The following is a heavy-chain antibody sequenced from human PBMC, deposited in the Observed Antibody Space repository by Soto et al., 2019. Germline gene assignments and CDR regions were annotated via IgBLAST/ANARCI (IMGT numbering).Heavy chain of an antibody. Sequence: GGSLRLSCAASGFTFSSYAMHWVRQAPGKGLEWVAVISYDGSNKYYADSVKGRFTISRDNSKNTLYLQMNSLRAEDTAVYYCARDRYYGSGSRIKDYWGQGTLVTVS. CDR3: ARDRYYGSGSRIKDY. D-gene: IGHD3-10*01. CDR2: ISYDGSNK. J-gene: IGHJ4*02. V-gene: IGHV3-30-3*01. CDR1: GFTFSSYA.